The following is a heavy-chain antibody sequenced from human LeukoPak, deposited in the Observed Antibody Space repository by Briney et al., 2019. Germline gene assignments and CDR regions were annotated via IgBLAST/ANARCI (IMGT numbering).Heavy chain of an antibody. CDR3: ATGVLLWFRELFY. CDR2: FDPEDSET. J-gene: IGHJ4*02. CDR1: GYTLTELS. V-gene: IGHV1-24*01. D-gene: IGHD3-10*01. Sequence: ASVEVSCKVSGYTLTELSMHWVRQAPGKGLEWMGGFDPEDSETIYAQKFQGRVTMTEDTSTDTAYMELSSLRSEDTAVYYCATGVLLWFRELFYWGQGTLVTVSS.